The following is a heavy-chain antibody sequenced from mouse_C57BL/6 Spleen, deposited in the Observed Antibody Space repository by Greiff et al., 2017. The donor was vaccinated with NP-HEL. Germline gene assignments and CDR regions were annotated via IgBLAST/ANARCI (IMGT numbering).Heavy chain of an antibody. V-gene: IGHV1-62-2*01. CDR2: FYPGSGSI. CDR1: GYTFTEYT. D-gene: IGHD1-1*01. CDR3: ARHEGDYYGSSLGWYFDV. Sequence: QVQLQQSGAELVKPGASVKLSCKASGYTFTEYTIHWVKQRSGQGLEWIGWFYPGSGSIKYNEKFKDKATLTADKSSSTVYMELSRLTSEDSAVYFCARHEGDYYGSSLGWYFDVWGTGTTVTVSS. J-gene: IGHJ1*03.